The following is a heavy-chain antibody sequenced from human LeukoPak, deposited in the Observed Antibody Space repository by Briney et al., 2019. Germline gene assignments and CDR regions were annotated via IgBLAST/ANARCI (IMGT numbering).Heavy chain of an antibody. J-gene: IGHJ4*02. Sequence: LSLTCAVSGGSFSGYYWNWIRQSPGKGLEWVSGISGSGGSTYYADSVKGRFTISRDNAKNSLYLQMNSLRAEDAAVYYCAREREYNYGHMLGYWGQGTLVTVSS. CDR3: AREREYNYGHMLGY. V-gene: IGHV3-11*04. CDR2: ISGSGGST. D-gene: IGHD5-18*01. CDR1: GGSFSGYY.